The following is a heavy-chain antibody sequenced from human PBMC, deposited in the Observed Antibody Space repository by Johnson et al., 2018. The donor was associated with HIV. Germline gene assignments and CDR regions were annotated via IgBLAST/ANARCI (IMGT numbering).Heavy chain of an antibody. J-gene: IGHJ3*02. CDR3: TTPDPESGSPIDGACDS. CDR1: GFTFSNAW. CDR2: IKSKTDGGTT. Sequence: VLLVESGGGLVKPGGSLRLSCAASGFTFSNAWMSWVRQAPGKGLEWVGRIKSKTDGGTTDYAAPVKGRFTISRDDSKNTLYLQMNSLKTEDTAVYYCTTPDPESGSPIDGACDSGGQGTMVTVCS. D-gene: IGHD1-26*01. V-gene: IGHV3-15*01.